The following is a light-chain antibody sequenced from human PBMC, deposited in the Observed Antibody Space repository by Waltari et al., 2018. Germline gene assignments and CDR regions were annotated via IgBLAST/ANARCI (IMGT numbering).Light chain of an antibody. J-gene: IGLJ2*01. Sequence: QSVLTQPPSVSGAPGQRVTISCTGSSSNIGSRFDVHWYQQVPGTVPKLLIYANNYRPSGVPGRLSGSKSGTSASLAIAGLQAEDEADYYCQSYDSSLSAWVFGGGTKLTVL. V-gene: IGLV1-40*01. CDR3: QSYDSSLSAWV. CDR2: ANN. CDR1: SSNIGSRFD.